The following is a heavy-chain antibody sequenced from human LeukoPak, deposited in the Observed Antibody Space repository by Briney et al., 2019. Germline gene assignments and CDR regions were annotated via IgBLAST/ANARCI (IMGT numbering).Heavy chain of an antibody. CDR3: ATAKWLAISDAFDI. J-gene: IGHJ3*02. V-gene: IGHV3-64*01. CDR1: GFVFSSYG. Sequence: GGSLRLSCAASGFVFSSYGMHWVRQAPGKGLEYVSAISSDGGSTYYANSVKGRFTISRDNSKNTLYLRMGSLRTEDMAVYYCATAKWLAISDAFDIWGQGTMVTVSS. CDR2: ISSDGGST. D-gene: IGHD6-19*01.